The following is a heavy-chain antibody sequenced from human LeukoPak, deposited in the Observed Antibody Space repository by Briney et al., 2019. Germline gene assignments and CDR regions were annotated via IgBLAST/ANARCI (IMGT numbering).Heavy chain of an antibody. Sequence: PGGSLRLSCSASGFTFSSYAMHWVRQAPGKGLEYFSAISSNGGSTYYADSVKGRFTISRDNSKNTLYLQMSSLRAEDTAVYYCVKSSRSGWSSSLFDYWGQGTLVTVSS. CDR1: GFTFSSYA. V-gene: IGHV3-64D*06. CDR2: ISSNGGST. D-gene: IGHD6-19*01. CDR3: VKSSRSGWSSSLFDY. J-gene: IGHJ4*02.